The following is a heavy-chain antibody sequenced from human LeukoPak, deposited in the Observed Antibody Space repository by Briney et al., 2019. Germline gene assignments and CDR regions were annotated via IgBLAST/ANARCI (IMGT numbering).Heavy chain of an antibody. CDR1: GGSISSSSYY. CDR2: IYYSGST. Sequence: SETLSLTCTVSGGSISSSSYYWGWIRQPPGKGLEWIGSIYYSGSTYYNPSLKSRVTISVDTSKNQFSLKLSSVTAADTAVYYCARRYGGNSGFSDYWGQGTLVTVSS. D-gene: IGHD4-23*01. CDR3: ARRYGGNSGFSDY. J-gene: IGHJ4*02. V-gene: IGHV4-39*07.